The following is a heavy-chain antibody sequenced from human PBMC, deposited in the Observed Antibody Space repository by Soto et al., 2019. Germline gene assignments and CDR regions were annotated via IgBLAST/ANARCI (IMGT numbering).Heavy chain of an antibody. D-gene: IGHD6-13*01. J-gene: IGHJ4*02. CDR3: ARVSRWSCFDY. CDR1: GYTFTSYY. V-gene: IGHV1-46*01. Sequence: QVQLVQSGAEVKKPGASVKVSCKASGYTFTSYYMHWVRQAPGQGLEWMGIINPSGGSTSYAQKFQGRVTMTRDTSTSTGYMELRSLRSEDTAVYYCARVSRWSCFDYWGRGTLVTVSS. CDR2: INPSGGST.